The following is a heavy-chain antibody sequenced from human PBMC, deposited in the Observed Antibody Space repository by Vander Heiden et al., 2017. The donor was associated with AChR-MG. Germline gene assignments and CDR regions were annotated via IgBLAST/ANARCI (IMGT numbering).Heavy chain of an antibody. V-gene: IGHV4-39*01. CDR3: GRLAAARQEHQEDYYYGMDV. J-gene: IGHJ6*02. CDR2: IYYSGST. CDR1: GGSLSSSSYS. Sequence: QLQLQESGPGLVRPSATLSLTCIVSGGSLSSSSYSWGWIRQPPGKGLEWIGSIYYSGSTYYNPSLKSRVTISVDTSKNQFSLKLSSVTAADTAVYYCGRLAAARQEHQEDYYYGMDVWGQGTTVTVSS. D-gene: IGHD6-13*01.